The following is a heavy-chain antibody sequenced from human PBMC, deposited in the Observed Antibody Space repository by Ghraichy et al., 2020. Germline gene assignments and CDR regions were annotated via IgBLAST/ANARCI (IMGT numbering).Heavy chain of an antibody. J-gene: IGHJ3*02. CDR1: GGSISSYY. V-gene: IGHV4-59*01. Sequence: SETLSLTCTVSGGSISSYYWSWIRQPPGKGLEWIGYIYYSGSTNYNPSLKSRVTISVDTSKNQFSLKLSSVTAADTAVYYCARDLAGVDYLYDAFDIWGQGTMVTVSS. CDR3: ARDLAGVDYLYDAFDI. D-gene: IGHD3/OR15-3a*01. CDR2: IYYSGST.